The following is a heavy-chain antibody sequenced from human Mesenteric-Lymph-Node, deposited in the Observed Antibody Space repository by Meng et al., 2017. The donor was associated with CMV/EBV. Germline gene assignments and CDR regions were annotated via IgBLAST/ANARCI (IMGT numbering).Heavy chain of an antibody. J-gene: IGHJ4*02. Sequence: QVPLTESGPGLVKTSESLSLTCIVSGVSVTSGAYHWSWIRQSPGKGLEWIGYIYGTGITIYNPSLKSRVTILLETSKNQFSLKLNSVTTADTAVYYCAKSRSSTPGIVDDWGQGTLVTVSS. D-gene: IGHD2/OR15-2a*01. CDR3: AKSRSSTPGIVDD. CDR2: IYGTGIT. V-gene: IGHV4-61*08. CDR1: GVSVTSGAYH.